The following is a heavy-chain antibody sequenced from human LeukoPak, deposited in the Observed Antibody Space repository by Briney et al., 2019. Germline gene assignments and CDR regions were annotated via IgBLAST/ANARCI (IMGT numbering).Heavy chain of an antibody. D-gene: IGHD6-13*01. V-gene: IGHV3-30*19. Sequence: GRSLRLSCAASGFTFSSYGMHWVRQAPGKGLEWVAVISYDGSNKYYADSVKGRFTISRDNSKNTLYLQMNSLRAEDTAVYYCARDPPGSSWAPYAFDIWGQGTMVTVSS. CDR3: ARDPPGSSWAPYAFDI. J-gene: IGHJ3*02. CDR2: ISYDGSNK. CDR1: GFTFSSYG.